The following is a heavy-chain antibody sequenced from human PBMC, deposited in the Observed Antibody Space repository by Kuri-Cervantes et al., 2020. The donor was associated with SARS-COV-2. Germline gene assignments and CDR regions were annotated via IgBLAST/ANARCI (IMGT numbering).Heavy chain of an antibody. V-gene: IGHV4-39*01. CDR1: GGSISSRSYH. D-gene: IGHD3-22*01. CDR2: IYYSGST. CDR3: ARQGGYYGMDV. Sequence: GSLRLSCSVSGGSISSRSYHWGWIRQPPGKGLEWIGSIYYSGSTNYNPTLKSRVTISVDTSTNQFFLNLTSVTAADTAVYYCARQGGYYGMDVWGQGTTVTVSS. J-gene: IGHJ6*02.